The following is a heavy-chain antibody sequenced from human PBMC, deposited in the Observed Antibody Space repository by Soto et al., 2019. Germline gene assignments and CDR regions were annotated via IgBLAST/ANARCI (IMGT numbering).Heavy chain of an antibody. CDR2: IIPVFGTT. V-gene: IGHV1-69*12. CDR3: VGATGRDILTHYLAD. J-gene: IGHJ4*02. Sequence: VQLVQSGAEVKKPGSSVKVSCKASGGTFSNYAFTWVRQAPGRGLEWMGGIIPVFGTTHYAQIFQDRVTITADESTDTAYMELRSLRLEDTANYYCVGATGRDILTHYLADWGQGTLITVSS. D-gene: IGHD3-9*01. CDR1: GGTFSNYA.